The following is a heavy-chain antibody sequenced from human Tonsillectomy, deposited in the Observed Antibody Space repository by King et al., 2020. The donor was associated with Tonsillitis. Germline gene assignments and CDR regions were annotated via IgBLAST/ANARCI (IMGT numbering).Heavy chain of an antibody. Sequence: VQLVESGGGVVQPGRSLRLSCAASGFTFNDYAIHWVRQAPGKGLEWVASISYDGSNKYYADSVKGRLTISRDNSKNTVSLQMSSLGVEDTAIYFCARMLLNYYGSSGYFDSGGQGTLVTVSS. CDR3: ARMLLNYYGSSGYFDS. CDR2: ISYDGSNK. CDR1: GFTFNDYA. J-gene: IGHJ4*02. V-gene: IGHV3-30*04. D-gene: IGHD3-22*01.